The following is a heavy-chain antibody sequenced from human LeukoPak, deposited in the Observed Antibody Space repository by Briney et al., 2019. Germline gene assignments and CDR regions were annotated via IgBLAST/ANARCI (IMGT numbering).Heavy chain of an antibody. CDR1: GGTFSSYA. J-gene: IGHJ5*02. Sequence: GASVKVSCKASGGTFSSYAISWVRQAPGQGLEWMGGIIPIFGTANYAQKFQGRVTITADESKSTAYMELSSLRSEDTAVYYCARGYYSNYEWDWFDPWGQGTLVTVSS. D-gene: IGHD4-11*01. CDR2: IIPIFGTA. CDR3: ARGYYSNYEWDWFDP. V-gene: IGHV1-69*13.